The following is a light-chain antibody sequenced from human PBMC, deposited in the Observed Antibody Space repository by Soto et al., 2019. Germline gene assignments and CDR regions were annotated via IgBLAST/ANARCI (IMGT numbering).Light chain of an antibody. Sequence: QSALTQPASVSGSPGQSITITCTGTSSDVGGYKYVSWYQQHPGKAPKLLIYVVSNRPSGVSNRFSGSKAGNTASLTISGLRPEDEADYYCSSYTTTSTYLFGTGTKVTVL. CDR1: SSDVGGYKY. CDR2: VVS. J-gene: IGLJ1*01. V-gene: IGLV2-14*01. CDR3: SSYTTTSTYL.